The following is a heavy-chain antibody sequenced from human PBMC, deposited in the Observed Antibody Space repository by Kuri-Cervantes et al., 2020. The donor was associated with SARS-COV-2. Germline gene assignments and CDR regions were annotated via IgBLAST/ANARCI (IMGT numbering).Heavy chain of an antibody. V-gene: IGHV3-43D*04. D-gene: IGHD2-21*01. CDR1: GFTFDDYA. CDR3: AKGGSFVAYCGGDCSRPFDY. Sequence: LSLTCAASGFTFDDYAMHWVRQAPGKGLEWVSLISWDGGSTYYADSVKGRFTISRDNSKNTLYLQMNSLRAEDTAVYYCAKGGSFVAYCGGDCSRPFDYWGQGTLVTVSS. CDR2: ISWDGGST. J-gene: IGHJ4*02.